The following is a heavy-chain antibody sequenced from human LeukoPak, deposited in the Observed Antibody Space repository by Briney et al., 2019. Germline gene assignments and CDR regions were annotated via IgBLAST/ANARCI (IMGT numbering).Heavy chain of an antibody. V-gene: IGHV1-8*01. CDR1: GYTFPSYD. Sequence: ASVKVSCKASGYTFPSYDINWVRQATGQGLEWMGWMNPNSGNTGYAQKFQGRVTMTRNTSISTAYMELSSLRSEDTAVYYCAREYCSSTSCHSRYNWFDPWGQGTLVTVSS. CDR3: AREYCSSTSCHSRYNWFDP. CDR2: MNPNSGNT. D-gene: IGHD2-2*01. J-gene: IGHJ5*02.